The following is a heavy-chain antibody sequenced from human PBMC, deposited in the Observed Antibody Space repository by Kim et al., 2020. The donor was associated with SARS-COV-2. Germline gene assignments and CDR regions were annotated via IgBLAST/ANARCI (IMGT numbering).Heavy chain of an antibody. CDR3: ARHRYSSSRGGGAFDI. CDR1: GGSISSYY. CDR2: IYYSGST. D-gene: IGHD6-13*01. Sequence: SETLSLTCTVSGGSISSYYWSWIRQPPGKGLEWIGYIYYSGSTNYNPSLKSRVTISVDTSKNQFSLKLSSVTAADTAVYYCARHRYSSSRGGGAFDIWGQGTMVTVSS. J-gene: IGHJ3*02. V-gene: IGHV4-59*08.